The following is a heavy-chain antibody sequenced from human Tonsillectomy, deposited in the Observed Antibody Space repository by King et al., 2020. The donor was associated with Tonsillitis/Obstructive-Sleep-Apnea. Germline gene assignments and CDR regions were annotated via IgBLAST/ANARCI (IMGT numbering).Heavy chain of an antibody. Sequence: VQLVQSGAEVKKPGSSVKVSCKASGGTFSSYVISWVRQAPGQGFEWMGGIIPAFGAANYDLKFQGKDTITADESTTTAYMEMTSLRFEDTALYFCARTGELGIGNTFDIWGQGTKVTVSS. CDR3: ARTGELGIGNTFDI. V-gene: IGHV1-69*12. CDR2: IIPAFGAA. D-gene: IGHD7-27*01. CDR1: GGTFSSYV. J-gene: IGHJ3*02.